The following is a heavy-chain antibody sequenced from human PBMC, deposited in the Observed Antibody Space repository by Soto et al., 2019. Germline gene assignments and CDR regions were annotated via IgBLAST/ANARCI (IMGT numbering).Heavy chain of an antibody. Sequence: ASMKVSCKASGYTFTSYYMHWVRQAPGQGLEWMGIINPSGGSTSYAQKFQGRATMTRDTSTSTVYMELSSLRSEDTAVYYCARGSPQLLYYYGMDVWGQGTTVTV. J-gene: IGHJ6*02. CDR3: ARGSPQLLYYYGMDV. V-gene: IGHV1-46*01. CDR2: INPSGGST. D-gene: IGHD2-2*01. CDR1: GYTFTSYY.